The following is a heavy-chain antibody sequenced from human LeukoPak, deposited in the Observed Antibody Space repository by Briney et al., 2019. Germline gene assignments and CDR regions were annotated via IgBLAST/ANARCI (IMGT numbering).Heavy chain of an antibody. D-gene: IGHD5-12*01. V-gene: IGHV1-18*01. CDR1: GYTFTSYG. J-gene: IGHJ4*02. CDR2: ISAYNGNT. Sequence: ASVKVSCKASGYTFTSYGISWVRQVPGQGLEWMGWISAYNGNTNYAQKLQGRVTMTRDTSTSTFYMELSSLRSEDTAVYYCARARGYSGYHPIDYWGQGTLVTVSS. CDR3: ARARGYSGYHPIDY.